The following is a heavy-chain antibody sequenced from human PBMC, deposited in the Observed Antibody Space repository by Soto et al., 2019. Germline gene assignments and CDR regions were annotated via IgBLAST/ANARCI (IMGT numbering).Heavy chain of an antibody. Sequence: SETLSLTCTVSGGSISSGDYYWSWIRQPPGKGLEWIGYIYYSGSTYYNPSLKSRVTISVDTSKNQFSLKLSSVTAADTAVYYCARGPDYYGSGSYYNEDYYYYGMDVWGQGTTVTVSS. CDR1: GGSISSGDYY. CDR3: ARGPDYYGSGSYYNEDYYYYGMDV. J-gene: IGHJ6*02. V-gene: IGHV4-30-4*01. CDR2: IYYSGST. D-gene: IGHD3-10*01.